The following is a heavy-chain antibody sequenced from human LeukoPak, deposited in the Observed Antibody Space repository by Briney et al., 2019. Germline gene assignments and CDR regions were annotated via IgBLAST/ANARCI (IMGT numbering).Heavy chain of an antibody. J-gene: IGHJ4*02. CDR1: GYTFTSYG. V-gene: IGHV1-18*01. D-gene: IGHD3-16*02. Sequence: ASVKVSCKAAGYTFTSYGITWVRQAPGQGLEWMGWISAYNGNTNYAQKLQGRVTMTTDTSTSTAYMELRSLRSDDTAVYYCARDYDYVWGSYRHTGYYWGGGTLVTVSS. CDR2: ISAYNGNT. CDR3: ARDYDYVWGSYRHTGYY.